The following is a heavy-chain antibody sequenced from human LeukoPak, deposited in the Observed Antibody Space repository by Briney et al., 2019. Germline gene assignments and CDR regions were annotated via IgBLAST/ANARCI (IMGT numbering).Heavy chain of an antibody. Sequence: SETLSLTCTVSGGSISSGGYYWSWIRQPPGKGLEWIGYIYYSGSTNYNPSLKSRVTISVDTSKNQFSLKLSSVTAADTAVYYCARNVLRYFDWGLDVLDFWGQGIMVTVSS. CDR3: ARNVLRYFDWGLDVLDF. D-gene: IGHD3-9*01. J-gene: IGHJ3*01. CDR1: GGSISSGGYY. V-gene: IGHV4-61*08. CDR2: IYYSGST.